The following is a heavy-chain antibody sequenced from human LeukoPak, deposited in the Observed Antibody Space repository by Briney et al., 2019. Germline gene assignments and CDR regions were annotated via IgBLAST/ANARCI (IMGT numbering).Heavy chain of an antibody. CDR1: GFTFSSYA. J-gene: IGHJ4*02. CDR2: ISYDGSNK. Sequence: GGSLRLSCAASGFTFSSYAMHWVRQAPGKGLEWVAVISYDGSNKYYADSVKGRFTISRDNSKNTLYLQVNSLRAEDTAVYYCAKGVFSSGNSYFDYWGQGTLVTVSS. V-gene: IGHV3-30*07. CDR3: AKGVFSSGNSYFDY. D-gene: IGHD4-23*01.